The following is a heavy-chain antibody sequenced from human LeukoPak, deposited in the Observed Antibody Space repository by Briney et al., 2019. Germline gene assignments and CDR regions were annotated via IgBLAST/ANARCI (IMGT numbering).Heavy chain of an antibody. J-gene: IGHJ4*02. D-gene: IGHD5-18*01. CDR3: APGLPRRCSSFDY. V-gene: IGHV4-59*08. CDR2: IYYSGST. CDR1: GGSISSYY. Sequence: PSETLSLTCTVSGGSISSYYWSWIRQPPGKGLEWIGYIYYSGSTNYNPSLKSRVTISVDTSKNQFSLKLSSVTAADTAVYYCAPGLPRRCSSFDYWGQGPLVTASS.